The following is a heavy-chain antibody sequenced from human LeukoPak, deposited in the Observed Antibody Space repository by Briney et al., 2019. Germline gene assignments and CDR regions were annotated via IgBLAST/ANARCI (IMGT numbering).Heavy chain of an antibody. D-gene: IGHD6-13*01. J-gene: IGHJ6*03. Sequence: PGGSLRLSCAASGFTFSTFWMHCVREAPGKGLVWVSRINTDGSSTIYADSVKGRFTISRDNAKNTLYLQINSLRAEDTAVYYCARSEYSSTWYGDYYYYYMDVWGKGTTVTVSS. V-gene: IGHV3-74*01. CDR1: GFTFSTFW. CDR3: ARSEYSSTWYGDYYYYYMDV. CDR2: INTDGSST.